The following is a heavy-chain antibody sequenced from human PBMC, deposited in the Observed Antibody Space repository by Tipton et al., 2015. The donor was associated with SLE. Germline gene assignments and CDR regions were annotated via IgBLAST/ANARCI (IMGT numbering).Heavy chain of an antibody. CDR2: INHSGST. V-gene: IGHV4-34*01. D-gene: IGHD6-13*01. J-gene: IGHJ6*03. CDR3: ARRGAYSSSWSVASYSYMDV. CDR1: GGSFSGYY. Sequence: TLSLTCAVYGGSFSGYYWSWIRQPPGKGLEWIGEINHSGSTNYNPSLKSRVTISVDTSKNQFSLKLTSVTAADTAMYYCARRGAYSSSWSVASYSYMDVWGKGTPVTVSS.